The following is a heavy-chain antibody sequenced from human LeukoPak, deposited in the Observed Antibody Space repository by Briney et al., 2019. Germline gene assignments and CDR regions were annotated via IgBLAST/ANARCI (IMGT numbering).Heavy chain of an antibody. D-gene: IGHD6-13*01. Sequence: GRSLRPSCAASGFTFSTYAMHWVRQAPGKGLEWVAVISYDGSNRNYADSVKGRFTISRDNSKNTLYLQMNSLRPEDAALYYCARATNPAIAGHFDYWGQGTLVTVSS. CDR3: ARATNPAIAGHFDY. V-gene: IGHV3-30*04. CDR1: GFTFSTYA. CDR2: ISYDGSNR. J-gene: IGHJ4*02.